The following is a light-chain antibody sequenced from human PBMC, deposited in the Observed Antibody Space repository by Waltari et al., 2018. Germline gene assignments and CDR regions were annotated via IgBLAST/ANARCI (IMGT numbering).Light chain of an antibody. J-gene: IGLJ2*01. CDR2: EVS. Sequence: WYQQHPGKAAKLIIYEVSKRPSGVSNRFSGSRSGNTASLTITGLQAEDEADYYCCSSAGSRSVVFGGGSRLTGL. CDR3: CSSAGSRSVV. V-gene: IGLV2-23*02.